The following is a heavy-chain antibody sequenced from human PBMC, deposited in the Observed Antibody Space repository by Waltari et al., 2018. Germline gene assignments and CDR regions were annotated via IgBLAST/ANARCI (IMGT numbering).Heavy chain of an antibody. D-gene: IGHD6-6*01. CDR1: GYTFTGYY. CDR2: SNPNSGGT. V-gene: IGHV1-2*02. J-gene: IGHJ3*02. Sequence: QVQLVQSGAEVKKPGASVKVSCKASGYTFTGYYMHWVRQAPGQGLEWMGWSNPNSGGTNYEQKFQGRVTMTRDTSSSTAYMELSRLRSDDTAVYYCARTAARPGGGAFDIWGQGTMVTVSS. CDR3: ARTAARPGGGAFDI.